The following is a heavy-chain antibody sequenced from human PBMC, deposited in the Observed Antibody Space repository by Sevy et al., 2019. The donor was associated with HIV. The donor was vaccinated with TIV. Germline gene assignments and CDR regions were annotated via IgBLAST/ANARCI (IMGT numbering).Heavy chain of an antibody. D-gene: IGHD2-2*01. V-gene: IGHV1-69*04. J-gene: IGHJ5*02. CDR2: IIPIPGIP. CDR1: GGTFSSYA. CDR3: ARDASSYCTSYSCYGGWFDP. Sequence: SVKVSCKASGGTFSSYAINWLRQAPGQGLEWMGRIIPIPGIPNYAQKFQGRVTITADKSTSTAYMELSSLRSEDTAVYYCARDASSYCTSYSCYGGWFDPWGQGTLVTVSS.